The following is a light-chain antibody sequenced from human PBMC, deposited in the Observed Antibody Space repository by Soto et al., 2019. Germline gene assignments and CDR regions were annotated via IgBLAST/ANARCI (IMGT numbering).Light chain of an antibody. CDR2: GAS. CDR3: PQYGSSPET. J-gene: IGKJ1*01. Sequence: EIVLTQSPGTLSLSPGERATLSCRASQSVSSSYLAWYQQKPGQAPRLLIYGASSRATGIPDRFSGSGSGTDFTLTISRLEPEDFAVYYCPQYGSSPETFGQGTKVDI. CDR1: QSVSSSY. V-gene: IGKV3-20*01.